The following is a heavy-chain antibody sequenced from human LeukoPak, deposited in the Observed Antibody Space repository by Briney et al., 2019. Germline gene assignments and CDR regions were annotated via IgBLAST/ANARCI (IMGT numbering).Heavy chain of an antibody. Sequence: GGSLRLSCVASGFTFRDSYMNWIRQAPGKGLEWISYITSSGTTMYYADSVRGRFTISRDNAKNSLHLQMNSLRAEDTAVYYCARDYGSGSYYNGPYYFDYWGQGTLVTVSS. J-gene: IGHJ4*02. CDR1: GFTFRDSY. D-gene: IGHD3-10*01. V-gene: IGHV3-11*01. CDR2: ITSSGTTM. CDR3: ARDYGSGSYYNGPYYFDY.